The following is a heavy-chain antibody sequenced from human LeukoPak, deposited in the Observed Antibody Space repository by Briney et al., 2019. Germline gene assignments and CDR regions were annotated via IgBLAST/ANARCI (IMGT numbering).Heavy chain of an antibody. CDR3: AKVRSGSYFFDSNKHNWFDP. J-gene: IGHJ5*02. Sequence: PGGSLRLSCAASGFTFSSYAMSWVRQAPRKGLGWVSAISGSGGSTYYADSVKGRFTISRDNSKNTLYPQMNSLRAEDTAVYYCAKVRSGSYFFDSNKHNWFDPWGQGTLVTVSS. CDR1: GFTFSSYA. D-gene: IGHD1-26*01. V-gene: IGHV3-23*01. CDR2: ISGSGGST.